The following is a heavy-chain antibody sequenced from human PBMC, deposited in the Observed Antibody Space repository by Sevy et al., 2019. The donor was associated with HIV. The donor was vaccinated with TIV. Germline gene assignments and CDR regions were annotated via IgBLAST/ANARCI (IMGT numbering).Heavy chain of an antibody. CDR2: ISWNSGSI. D-gene: IGHD6-19*01. CDR1: GFTFDDYA. CDR3: AKDDAVAVLSH. J-gene: IGHJ4*02. V-gene: IGHV3-9*01. Sequence: GGSLRLSCAASGFTFDDYAMHWVRQAPGKGLEWVSGISWNSGSIGYADSVKGRFTISRDNAKNSLYLQMNSLRAEDTALYYCAKDDAVAVLSHWGQGTLVTVSS.